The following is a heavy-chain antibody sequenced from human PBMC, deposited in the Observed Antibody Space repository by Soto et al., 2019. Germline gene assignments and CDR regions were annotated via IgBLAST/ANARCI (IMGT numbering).Heavy chain of an antibody. CDR2: IIPIFGTA. CDR1: GGTFSSYA. Sequence: GASVKVSCKASGGTFSSYAISWVRQAPGQGLEWMGGIIPIFGTANYAQKFRGRVTITADESTSTAYMELSSLRSEDTAVYYCARVRSGYDPYSSGWYFDYWGQGTLVTVSS. J-gene: IGHJ4*02. D-gene: IGHD6-19*01. CDR3: ARVRSGYDPYSSGWYFDY. V-gene: IGHV1-69*13.